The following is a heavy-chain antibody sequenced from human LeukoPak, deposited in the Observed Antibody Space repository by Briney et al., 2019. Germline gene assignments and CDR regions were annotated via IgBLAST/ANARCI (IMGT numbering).Heavy chain of an antibody. CDR3: ARHLNYYYYYYMDV. Sequence: SETLSLTCTVSGGSISSNSYYWGWIRQPPGKGLEWIGSIYYSGSTYYNRSLKSRVTISVDTSKNQFSLNLTSVTAADTAVYYCARHLNYYYYYYMDVWGKGTTVSVSS. CDR1: GGSISSNSYY. CDR2: IYYSGST. J-gene: IGHJ6*03. V-gene: IGHV4-39*01.